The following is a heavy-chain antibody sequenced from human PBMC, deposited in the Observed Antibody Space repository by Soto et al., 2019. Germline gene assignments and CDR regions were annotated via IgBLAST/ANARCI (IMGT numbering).Heavy chain of an antibody. CDR1: GFTFSSYA. CDR2: TTGSGGVT. J-gene: IGHJ4*02. V-gene: IGHV3-23*01. CDR3: VKSFDYDILTGYTSYFDY. Sequence: GESLKISCTASGFTFSSYAMNWVRQAPGKGLEWVSATTGSGGVTYYADSVKGRFTISRDNSKNTLYLQMNSLRAEDTAVYYCVKSFDYDILTGYTSYFDYWGRGTLVTVSS. D-gene: IGHD3-9*01.